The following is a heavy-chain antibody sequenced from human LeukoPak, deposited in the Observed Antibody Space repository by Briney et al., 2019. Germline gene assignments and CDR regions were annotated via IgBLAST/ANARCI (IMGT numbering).Heavy chain of an antibody. CDR1: GFTFNYYT. J-gene: IGHJ6*02. Sequence: PGGSLRLSCAACGFTFNYYTMNWVRQAPGKGLQWVSSIRTSGGYKHYADSVKGRLTISRDSAKKSMHLQMNSLRAEDTAIYYCARDQWLAYYYHGMDVWAKGPRSPSP. D-gene: IGHD6-19*01. CDR2: IRTSGGYK. CDR3: ARDQWLAYYYHGMDV. V-gene: IGHV3-21*01.